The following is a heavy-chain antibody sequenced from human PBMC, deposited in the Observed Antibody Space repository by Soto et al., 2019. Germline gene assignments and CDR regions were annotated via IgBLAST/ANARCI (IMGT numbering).Heavy chain of an antibody. Sequence: QLMQSGAEVKKPGSSLKVSCKASGGTLTTYNINWVRQAPGQGLEWMGRIIPVLDIANYAQEFQGRVTVTADKSTSTDYLELSSLTSADTAVYYFARCIAAPDAGGNWFDPWGQGTLVTVSS. CDR1: GGTLTTYN. V-gene: IGHV1-69*02. D-gene: IGHD6-13*01. CDR2: IIPVLDIA. J-gene: IGHJ5*02. CDR3: ARCIAAPDAGGNWFDP.